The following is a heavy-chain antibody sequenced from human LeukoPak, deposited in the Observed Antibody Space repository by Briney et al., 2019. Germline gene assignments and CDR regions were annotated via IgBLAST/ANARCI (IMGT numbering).Heavy chain of an antibody. V-gene: IGHV3-15*07. CDR2: IRSNSDGGTI. D-gene: IGHD3-22*01. Sequence: PGGSLRLSCATSGFTFSNAWMNWVRQAPGKGLEWVGRIRSNSDGGTIDYAAPVKGRFTLSRDDSKTTLYLQMDSLQTEDTAVYYCATDFYDSTWGQGTLVTVSS. CDR3: ATDFYDST. CDR1: GFTFSNAW. J-gene: IGHJ5*02.